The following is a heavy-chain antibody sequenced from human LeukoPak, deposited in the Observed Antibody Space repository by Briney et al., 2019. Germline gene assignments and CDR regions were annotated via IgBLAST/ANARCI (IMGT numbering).Heavy chain of an antibody. J-gene: IGHJ5*02. V-gene: IGHV1-8*01. CDR2: MNPNSGNT. Sequence: ASVKVSCKASGYTFTSYDINWVRQDTGQGLEWMGWMNPNSGNTGYAQKFQGRVTMTRNTSISTAYMELSSLRSEDTAVYYCARAIGCSSTSCYVNWFDPWGQGTLVTVSS. CDR3: ARAIGCSSTSCYVNWFDP. CDR1: GYTFTSYD. D-gene: IGHD2-2*01.